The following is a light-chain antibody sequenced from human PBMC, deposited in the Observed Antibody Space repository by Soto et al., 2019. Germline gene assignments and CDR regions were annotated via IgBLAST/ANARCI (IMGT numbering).Light chain of an antibody. J-gene: IGKJ1*01. Sequence: ENVLTQSPGTLSLSPGERATLSCRASQSVSSSYLTWYQQKPGQAPRLLIYGASSRATGIPDRFSGSVSGTDCTLTISRLEPEDFAVYYCQQFGSPPWTFGQGTKVEIK. CDR1: QSVSSSY. V-gene: IGKV3-20*01. CDR2: GAS. CDR3: QQFGSPPWT.